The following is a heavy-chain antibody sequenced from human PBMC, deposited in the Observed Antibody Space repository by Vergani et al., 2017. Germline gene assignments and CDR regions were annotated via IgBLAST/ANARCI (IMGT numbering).Heavy chain of an antibody. V-gene: IGHV4-4*09. CDR2: IYTSGST. J-gene: IGHJ4*02. D-gene: IGHD6-19*01. CDR3: ASFSIAVAGTTGSFDY. CDR1: GGSISSYY. Sequence: QVQLQESGPGLVKPSETLSLTCTVSGGSISSYYWSWIRQPPGKGLEWIGYIYTSGSTNYNPSLKSRVTISVDTSKNQFSLKLSSVTAADTAVYYCASFSIAVAGTTGSFDYWGQGTLVTVSS.